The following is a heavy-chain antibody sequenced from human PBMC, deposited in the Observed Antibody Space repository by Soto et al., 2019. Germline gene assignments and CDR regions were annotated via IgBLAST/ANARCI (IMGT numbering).Heavy chain of an antibody. CDR3: ARMGDGYNYYFDY. Sequence: ESGPTLVNPTQTLTLTCTFSGFSRSSSGMCLSWIRQRPGKALEWLALIDWDDDKYYSTSLKSRLTISKDTSKSQVVLNMTNMDPVDTATYYCARMGDGYNYYFDYWGQGTLVTVSS. CDR2: IDWDDDK. J-gene: IGHJ4*02. CDR1: GFSRSSSGMC. D-gene: IGHD5-12*01. V-gene: IGHV2-70*01.